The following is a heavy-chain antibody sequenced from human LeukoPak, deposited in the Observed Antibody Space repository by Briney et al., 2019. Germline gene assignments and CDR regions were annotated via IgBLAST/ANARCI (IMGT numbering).Heavy chain of an antibody. J-gene: IGHJ4*02. CDR2: IYYSGST. V-gene: IGHV4-30-4*01. Sequence: SQTLSLTCTVSGGSISSGDYYWSWIRQPPGKGLEWIGYIYYSGSTYYNPSLKSRVTISVDTSKNQFSLKLSSVTAADTAVYYCARAPGYSSSWYFDYWGQGTLVTVSS. CDR3: ARAPGYSSSWYFDY. CDR1: GGSISSGDYY. D-gene: IGHD6-13*01.